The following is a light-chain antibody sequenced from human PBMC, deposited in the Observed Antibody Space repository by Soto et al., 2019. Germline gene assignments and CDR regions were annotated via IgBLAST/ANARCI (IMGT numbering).Light chain of an antibody. J-gene: IGKJ1*01. CDR2: GAS. Sequence: EIVLTQSPATLSVSPGDRATLSCRASQSVSSDLAWYHQKPGQAPRLLIYGASTRATGIPARFSGSGSGTELTLSINSLQSEDFAVYYCQQYNNWPRTFGQGTKVDIK. V-gene: IGKV3-15*01. CDR1: QSVSSD. CDR3: QQYNNWPRT.